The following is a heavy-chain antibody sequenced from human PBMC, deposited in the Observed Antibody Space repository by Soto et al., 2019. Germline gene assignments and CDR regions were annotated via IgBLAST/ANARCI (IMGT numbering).Heavy chain of an antibody. J-gene: IGHJ4*02. CDR1: GFTFSHYW. V-gene: IGHV3-7*05. Sequence: EVQLVESGGGLVQPGGSLRLSCVASGFTFSHYWMSWVRQAPGKGLEWVANIKQDGGEKYYVDSVKGRFTISRDNAKNSVYLQMNSLTAEDTAAYYCARVSVGSGTVADCWGQGTLVTVSS. D-gene: IGHD3-10*01. CDR2: IKQDGGEK. CDR3: ARVSVGSGTVADC.